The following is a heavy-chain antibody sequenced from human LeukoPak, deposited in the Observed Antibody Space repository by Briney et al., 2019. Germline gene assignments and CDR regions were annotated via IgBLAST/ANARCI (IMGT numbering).Heavy chain of an antibody. Sequence: SETLSLTCTVSGGSISSYYWSWIRQPAGKGLEWIGRIYISGSTNYNPPLKSRVTMSVDTSKNQFSLKLSSVTAADTAVYYCARRWGVVLMATKGFDYWGQGTLVTVSS. CDR3: ARRWGVVLMATKGFDY. D-gene: IGHD5-12*01. CDR1: GGSISSYY. J-gene: IGHJ4*02. CDR2: IYISGST. V-gene: IGHV4-4*07.